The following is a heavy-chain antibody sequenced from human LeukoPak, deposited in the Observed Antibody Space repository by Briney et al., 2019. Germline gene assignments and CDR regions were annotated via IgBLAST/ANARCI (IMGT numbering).Heavy chain of an antibody. CDR1: RFTFSNYA. CDR3: THLAYTLDY. Sequence: GRSLRLSCAASRFTFSNYAMHWVRQAPGKGLEWVAVISDDGSNKYHADSVKGRFTISRDNSKNTLYLQMISLRAEDTAVYYCTHLAYTLDYWGQGTLVTVSS. V-gene: IGHV3-30-3*01. CDR2: ISDDGSNK. D-gene: IGHD4-4*01. J-gene: IGHJ4*02.